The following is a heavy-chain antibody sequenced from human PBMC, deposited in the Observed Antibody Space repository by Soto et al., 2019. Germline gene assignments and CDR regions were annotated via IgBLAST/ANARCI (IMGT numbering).Heavy chain of an antibody. D-gene: IGHD3-22*01. V-gene: IGHV3-7*01. CDR2: IKQDGSEK. Sequence: GSLRLSCAASGVTFTSYWMSWVRQAPGKGLEWVANIKQDGSEKYYVDSVKGRFTISRDNAKNSLFLQMNSLRAEDTAVYYCARDSVRGYYDSSGYFTALDYWGQGPLVTVSS. CDR3: ARDSVRGYYDSSGYFTALDY. CDR1: GVTFTSYW. J-gene: IGHJ4*02.